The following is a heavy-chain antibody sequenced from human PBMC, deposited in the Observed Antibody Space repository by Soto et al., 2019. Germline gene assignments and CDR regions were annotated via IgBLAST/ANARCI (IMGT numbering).Heavy chain of an antibody. CDR1: GYAFAGYW. V-gene: IGHV5-51*01. D-gene: IGHD4-4*01. CDR3: VRVNSPSLPPWFDP. J-gene: IGHJ5*02. Sequence: GESLKISCKGSGYAFAGYWIGWVRQMPGIGLEWMGIIYCGDSQTKYNPSFQDQVIMSVDKSIHTAYLQWTSLKASDTAIYYCVRVNSPSLPPWFDPWGQGAQVTVSS. CDR2: IYCGDSQT.